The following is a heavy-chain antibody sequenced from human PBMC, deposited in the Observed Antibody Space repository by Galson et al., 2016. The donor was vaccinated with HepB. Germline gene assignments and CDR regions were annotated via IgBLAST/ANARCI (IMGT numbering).Heavy chain of an antibody. J-gene: IGHJ3*01. D-gene: IGHD2-21*01. CDR1: GFTFSNFW. Sequence: SLRLSCAASGFTFSNFWMHWVRQVPGKGLLWVSRISSDGSFTTYADSVKGRFTVSRDNMRNTLFLKMDDLRAEDTATYFCTRQEVTSYSDAFDLWGQGTRVAVSS. V-gene: IGHV3-74*03. CDR2: ISSDGSFT. CDR3: TRQEVTSYSDAFDL.